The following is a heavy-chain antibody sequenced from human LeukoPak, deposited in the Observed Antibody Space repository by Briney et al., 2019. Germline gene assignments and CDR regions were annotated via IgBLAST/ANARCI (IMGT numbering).Heavy chain of an antibody. D-gene: IGHD4-17*01. Sequence: PGGSLRLSCAASGFTFSSYSMNWVRQAPGKGLEWVASINQDESAKYYVDSVRGRFTTSRDNAKNSLYLQMNSLRAEDTAVYYCARLYGAVTIFDYWGQGTLVTVSS. CDR2: INQDESAK. CDR1: GFTFSSYS. CDR3: ARLYGAVTIFDY. J-gene: IGHJ4*02. V-gene: IGHV3-7*01.